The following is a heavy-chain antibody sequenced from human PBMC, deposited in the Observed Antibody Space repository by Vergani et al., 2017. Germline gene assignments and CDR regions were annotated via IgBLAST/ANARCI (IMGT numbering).Heavy chain of an antibody. CDR3: ARNPYCGGDCYSDAFDI. CDR1: GVSIGSNSYY. D-gene: IGHD2-21*02. Sequence: QLQLQESGPGLVKPSETLSLTCTVSGVSIGSNSYYWGWIRQPPGKGLEWIGTIYYTGTTYYNEAHKSRLTISVDTSKNQFSLKLSSVTAADTAVYYCARNPYCGGDCYSDAFDIWGQGTMVTVSS. V-gene: IGHV4-39*07. J-gene: IGHJ3*02. CDR2: IYYTGTT.